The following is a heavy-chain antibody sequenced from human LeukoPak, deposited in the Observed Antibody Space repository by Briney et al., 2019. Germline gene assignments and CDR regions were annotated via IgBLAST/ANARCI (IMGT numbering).Heavy chain of an antibody. CDR1: GFTFSSHA. CDR2: ISGSGDST. D-gene: IGHD3-10*01. Sequence: GGSLRLSCAASGFTFSSHAMSWVRRAPGKGLEWVSSISGSGDSTYYADSVKGRFTISRDNSKNTLDLQMNSLRAEDTAVYYCAKGLYGSGSYYEFEYWGQGTLVTVSS. CDR3: AKGLYGSGSYYEFEY. V-gene: IGHV3-23*01. J-gene: IGHJ4*02.